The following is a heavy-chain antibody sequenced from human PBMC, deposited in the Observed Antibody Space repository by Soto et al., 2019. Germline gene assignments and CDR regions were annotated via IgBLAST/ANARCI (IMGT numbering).Heavy chain of an antibody. J-gene: IGHJ3*02. D-gene: IGHD3-22*01. CDR2: IYQSGST. CDR1: GGSLSSSAYS. V-gene: IGHV4-30-2*01. CDR3: ARELLFYDSDGFSWDNAFDI. Sequence: SETLSLTCAVSGGSLSSSAYSWSWIRQPPGKGLEWIGFIYQSGSTYYNPSLKSRVTMSLDRPKNQFSLKLSSVTDADTAVYYCARELLFYDSDGFSWDNAFDIWGQGTMVT.